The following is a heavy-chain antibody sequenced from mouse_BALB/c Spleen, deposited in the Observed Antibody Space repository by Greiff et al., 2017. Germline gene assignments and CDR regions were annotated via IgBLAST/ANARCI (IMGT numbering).Heavy chain of an antibody. V-gene: IGHV5-9-3*01. Sequence: DVHLVESGGGLVKPGGSLKLSCAASGFTFSSYAMSWVRQTPEKRLEWVATISSGGSYTYYPDSVKGRFTISRDNAKNTLYLQMSSLRSEDTAMYYCARRGITTRFAYWGQGTLVTVSA. CDR3: ARRGITTRFAY. J-gene: IGHJ3*01. CDR2: ISSGGSYT. D-gene: IGHD2-4*01. CDR1: GFTFSSYA.